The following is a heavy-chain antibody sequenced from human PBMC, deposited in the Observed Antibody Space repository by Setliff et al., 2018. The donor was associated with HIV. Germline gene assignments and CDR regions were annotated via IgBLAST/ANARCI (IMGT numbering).Heavy chain of an antibody. D-gene: IGHD5-12*01. CDR1: GGSISSGGNY. J-gene: IGHJ1*01. CDR3: ARDPGWAKPEYFHH. Sequence: SETLSLTCTVSGGSISSGGNYWTWIRQHPGKGLEWIGYNYYSGSTYYNPSLKSRVIISVDTSKNQFSLKLTSLTPADTAVYYCARDPGWAKPEYFHHWGQGTLVTVSS. V-gene: IGHV4-31*03. CDR2: NYYSGST.